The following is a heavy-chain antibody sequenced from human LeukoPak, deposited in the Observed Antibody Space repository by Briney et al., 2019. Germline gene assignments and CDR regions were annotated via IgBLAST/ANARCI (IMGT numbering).Heavy chain of an antibody. CDR2: ISYDGSNK. CDR1: GFTFSSYA. CDR3: ARDLVAWRFEEFYYYFDY. D-gene: IGHD3-10*01. J-gene: IGHJ4*02. V-gene: IGHV3-30-3*01. Sequence: GGSLRLSCAASGFTFSSYAMHWVRQAPGKGLEWVAVISYDGSNKYYADSVKGRFTISRDNSKNTLYLQMNSLRAEDTAVYYCARDLVAWRFEEFYYYFDYWGQGTLVTVSS.